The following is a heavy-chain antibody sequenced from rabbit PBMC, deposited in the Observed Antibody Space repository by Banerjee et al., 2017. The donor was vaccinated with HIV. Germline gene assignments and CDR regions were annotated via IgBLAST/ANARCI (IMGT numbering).Heavy chain of an antibody. D-gene: IGHD2-1*01. CDR3: ARAGYGDVKL. CDR1: GFDFSSYY. V-gene: IGHV1S7*01. CDR2: IYGGSGST. J-gene: IGHJ6*01. Sequence: QLKETGGGLVQPGGSLTLSCKASGFDFSSYYMSWVRQAPGKGLEWIGIIYGGSGSTDYASWVNGRFTISSDNAQNTVDLQMNSLTAADTATYFCARAGYGDVKLWGQGTLVTVS.